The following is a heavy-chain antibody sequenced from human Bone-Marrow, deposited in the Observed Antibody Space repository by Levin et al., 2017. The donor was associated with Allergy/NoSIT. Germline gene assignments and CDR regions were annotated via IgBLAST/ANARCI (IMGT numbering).Heavy chain of an antibody. CDR1: GFTFNRYW. J-gene: IGHJ4*02. D-gene: IGHD2-15*01. CDR3: AMGSLYCIDDTCNDY. V-gene: IGHV3-74*01. Sequence: GESLKISCAVSGFTFNRYWMHWVRQFPGKGLVWVARISPDGANSSYADSVKGRVVISRDNAKKTLNLQMNSLRDEDTDVYYCAMGSLYCIDDTCNDYWGQGTLVTVSS. CDR2: ISPDGANS.